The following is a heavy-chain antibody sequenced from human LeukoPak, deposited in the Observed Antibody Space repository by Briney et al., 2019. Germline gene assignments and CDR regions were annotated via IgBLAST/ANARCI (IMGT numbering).Heavy chain of an antibody. CDR1: GYTFSSHD. CDR3: ARETLFGVVIPLDT. CDR2: MNPNSGNT. D-gene: IGHD3-3*01. J-gene: IGHJ5*02. V-gene: IGHV1-8*01. Sequence: ASVKVSCKASGYTFSSHDINWVRQATGQGLEWMGWMNPNSGNTGYAQKFQGRVTMTRDTSISTAYMELSRLRSDDTAVYYCARETLFGVVIPLDTWGQGTLVTVSS.